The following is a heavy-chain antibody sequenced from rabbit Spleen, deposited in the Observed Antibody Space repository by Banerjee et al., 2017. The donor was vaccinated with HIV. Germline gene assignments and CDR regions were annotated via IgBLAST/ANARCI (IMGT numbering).Heavy chain of an antibody. CDR1: GFSFSGRDW. CDR2: IRTSDDST. V-gene: IGHV1S45*01. Sequence: EESGGGLVQPEGSLKLSCTGSGFSFSGRDWICWVRQAPGKGPEWIACIRTSDDSTYYANWAKGRFTGSKTSSTTVTLQMTSLTAADTATYFCARDAGTSFSTYGMDLWGPGTLVTVS. CDR3: ARDAGTSFSTYGMDL. J-gene: IGHJ6*01. D-gene: IGHD8-1*01.